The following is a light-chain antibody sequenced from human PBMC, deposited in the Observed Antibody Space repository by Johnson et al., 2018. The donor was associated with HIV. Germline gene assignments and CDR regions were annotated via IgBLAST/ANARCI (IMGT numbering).Light chain of an antibody. CDR1: SSNIGNNY. V-gene: IGLV1-51*02. CDR2: ENN. Sequence: QSVLTQPPSVSAAPGQKVTISCSGSSSNIGNNYVSWYQQLPGTAHKLLIYENNKRPSGIPDRFSGSKSGTSATLGITGLQTGDEADYYCGTWDSSLSAGVFGTGTKVTGL. CDR3: GTWDSSLSAGV. J-gene: IGLJ1*01.